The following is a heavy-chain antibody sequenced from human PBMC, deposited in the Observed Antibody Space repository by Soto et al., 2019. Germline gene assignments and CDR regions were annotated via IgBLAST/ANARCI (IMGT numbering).Heavy chain of an antibody. CDR2: INAGNGNT. CDR1: GYTFTSYA. CDR3: AREGVLLWFGERTYFDY. J-gene: IGHJ4*01. Sequence: QVQLVQSGAEVKKPGASVKVSCKASGYTFTSYAMHWVRQAPGQRLEWMGWINAGNGNTKYSQKFQGRVTITRDTSASTAYMELSSLRSEDTAMYYCAREGVLLWFGERTYFDYWGHGTLVTVSS. D-gene: IGHD3-10*01. V-gene: IGHV1-3*01.